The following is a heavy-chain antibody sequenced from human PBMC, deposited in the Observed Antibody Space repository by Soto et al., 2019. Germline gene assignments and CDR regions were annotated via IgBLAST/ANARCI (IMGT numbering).Heavy chain of an antibody. CDR3: ARYSGKYQGPIDY. D-gene: IGHD1-26*01. V-gene: IGHV3-30*03. J-gene: IGHJ4*02. Sequence: QVQLVESGGGVVQPGRSLRLSCAASGFTFSHYGIHWVRQAPGKGLEWLAVISYDGGNKNYADSVKGRFTVSRDNSKNTLYLQMNSRRAEDTAVYFCARYSGKYQGPIDYWGQGTLVTVSS. CDR2: ISYDGGNK. CDR1: GFTFSHYG.